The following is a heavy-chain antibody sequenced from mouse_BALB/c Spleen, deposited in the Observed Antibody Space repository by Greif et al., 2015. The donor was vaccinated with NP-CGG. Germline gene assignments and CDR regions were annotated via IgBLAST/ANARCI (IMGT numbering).Heavy chain of an antibody. CDR3: ASRLTTVVAYYYAMDY. CDR1: GFNIKDTY. J-gene: IGHJ4*01. Sequence: EVQLQQSGAELVKPGASVKLSCTASGFNIKDTYMHWVKQRPEQGLEWIGRIDPANGNTKYDPKFQGKATITADTSSNTAYLQLSSLTSEDTAVYYCASRLTTVVAYYYAMDYWGQGTSVTVSS. D-gene: IGHD1-1*01. V-gene: IGHV14-3*02. CDR2: IDPANGNT.